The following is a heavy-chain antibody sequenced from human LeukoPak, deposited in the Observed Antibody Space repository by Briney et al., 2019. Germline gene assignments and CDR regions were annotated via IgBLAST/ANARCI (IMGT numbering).Heavy chain of an antibody. V-gene: IGHV4-39*01. CDR1: GDYISSSSYY. Sequence: PSETLSLTCAVSGDYISSSSYYRGWIRQSPGTGLEWIGDIYHSGRTYYNPSLKSRVAISIDTSKNQFSLRLRSMTAADTAVFYCARRRYYDSTGYFEWGRGTLVTVSS. CDR2: IYHSGRT. D-gene: IGHD3-22*01. CDR3: ARRRYYDSTGYFE. J-gene: IGHJ1*01.